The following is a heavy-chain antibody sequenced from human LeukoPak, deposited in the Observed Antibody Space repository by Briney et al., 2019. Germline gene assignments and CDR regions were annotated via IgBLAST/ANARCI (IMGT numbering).Heavy chain of an antibody. CDR1: GFTFSSYA. CDR2: ISYNGSNK. V-gene: IGHV3-30-3*01. CDR3: ARGEMATVPSFDY. D-gene: IGHD5-24*01. Sequence: GRSLRLSCAASGFTFSSYAMHWVRQAPGKGLEWVAVISYNGSNKYYADSVKGRFTISRDNSKNTLYLQMNSLRAEDTAVYYRARGEMATVPSFDYWGQGTLVTVSS. J-gene: IGHJ4*02.